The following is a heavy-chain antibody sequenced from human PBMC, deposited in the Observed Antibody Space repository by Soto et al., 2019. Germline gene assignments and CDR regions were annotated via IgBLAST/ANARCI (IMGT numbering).Heavy chain of an antibody. D-gene: IGHD6-19*01. Sequence: GASVKGSCKASGYTFTDYYIHWVRQAPGQRLEWMGWISGDSGNTKYSPKLQDRVTITRDTSASTAYMELSSLRSEDTALYYCARDGVAAGNINFDYWGQGTLVTVSS. CDR2: ISGDSGNT. CDR1: GYTFTDYY. V-gene: IGHV1-3*01. J-gene: IGHJ4*01. CDR3: ARDGVAAGNINFDY.